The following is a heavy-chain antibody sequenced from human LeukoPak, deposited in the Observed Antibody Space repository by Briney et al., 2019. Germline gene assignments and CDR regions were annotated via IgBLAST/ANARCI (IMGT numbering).Heavy chain of an antibody. Sequence: ASVKVSCKASGYTFTGYYMHWVRQAPGRGLEWMGWINPNSGGTNYAQKFQGRVTMTRDTSISTAYMELSRLRSDDTAVYYCARGIAVSDYFDYWGQGTLVTVSS. J-gene: IGHJ4*02. CDR3: ARGIAVSDYFDY. CDR1: GYTFTGYY. V-gene: IGHV1-2*02. D-gene: IGHD6-19*01. CDR2: INPNSGGT.